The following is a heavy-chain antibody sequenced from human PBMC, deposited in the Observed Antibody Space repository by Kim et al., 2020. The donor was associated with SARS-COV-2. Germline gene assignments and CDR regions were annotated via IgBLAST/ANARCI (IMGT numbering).Heavy chain of an antibody. Sequence: GESLKISCKASGYKFTNYWVGWVRQMPGKGLEWVGIIDPHDFDIRYSPSFEGQVTLAVDTSTNTAYLQWSSLKTSDSGTYHCARQRNGNEPSSFVLWGQ. CDR2: IDPHDFDI. CDR3: ARQRNGNEPSSFVL. D-gene: IGHD1-1*01. CDR1: GYKFTNYW. J-gene: IGHJ1*01. V-gene: IGHV5-51*01.